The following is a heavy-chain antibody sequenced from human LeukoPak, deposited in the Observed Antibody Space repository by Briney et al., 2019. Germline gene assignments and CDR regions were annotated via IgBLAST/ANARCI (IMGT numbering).Heavy chain of an antibody. Sequence: PGGSLRLSCAASGFTFSSYGMHWVRQAPGKGLEWVAVISYDGSNKYYADSVKGRFTISRDNSKNTLYLQMNSLRAEDTAVYYCAKSRDYPFWYYGMDVWGQGTTVTVSS. CDR3: AKSRDYPFWYYGMDV. J-gene: IGHJ6*02. CDR2: ISYDGSNK. V-gene: IGHV3-30*18. D-gene: IGHD3-3*01. CDR1: GFTFSSYG.